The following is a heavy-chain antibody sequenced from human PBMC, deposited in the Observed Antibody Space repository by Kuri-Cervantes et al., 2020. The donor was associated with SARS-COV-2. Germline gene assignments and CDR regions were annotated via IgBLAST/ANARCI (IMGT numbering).Heavy chain of an antibody. Sequence: ASVKVSCKASGYTFTTYGISWVRQAPGQGLEWMGWINPYSGYTNYDQRFQDRVTLTTDTTTSTAYMELRGLTSDDTAVYYCAREGPSGPYFDFWGKGTLVTVSS. V-gene: IGHV1-18*04. CDR2: INPYSGYT. CDR3: AREGPSGPYFDF. CDR1: GYTFTTYG. J-gene: IGHJ4*02. D-gene: IGHD1-14*01.